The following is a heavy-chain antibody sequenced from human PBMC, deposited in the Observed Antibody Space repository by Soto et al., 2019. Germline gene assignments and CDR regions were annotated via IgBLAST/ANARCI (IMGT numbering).Heavy chain of an antibody. CDR1: GGSISSSSYY. Sequence: SETLSLTCTVSGGSISSSSYYWGWIRQPPGKGLEWIGNIYYSGSTYYNPSLKSRVTISVDTSKNQFSLKLSSVTAADTAVYYCARHFWTTVTTIDYWGQGTLVTVSS. V-gene: IGHV4-39*01. J-gene: IGHJ4*02. CDR3: ARHFWTTVTTIDY. D-gene: IGHD4-17*01. CDR2: IYYSGST.